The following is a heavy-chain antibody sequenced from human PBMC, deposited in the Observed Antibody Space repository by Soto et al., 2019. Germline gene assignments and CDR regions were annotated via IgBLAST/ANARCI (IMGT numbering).Heavy chain of an antibody. D-gene: IGHD3-10*01. CDR2: ISYDGSNK. V-gene: IGHV3-30*03. CDR1: GVSFSTYG. Sequence: GGSLRLSCAASGVSFSTYGMHWVRQATGKGLEWVAFISYDGSNKYYADSVKGRFTISRDNSKNTLYLQMNSLRAEDTAVYYCARDGGYYGSGDATGDYYYGMDVWGQGTTVTVSS. CDR3: ARDGGYYGSGDATGDYYYGMDV. J-gene: IGHJ6*02.